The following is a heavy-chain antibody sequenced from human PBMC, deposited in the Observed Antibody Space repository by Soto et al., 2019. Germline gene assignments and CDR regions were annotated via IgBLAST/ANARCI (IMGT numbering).Heavy chain of an antibody. V-gene: IGHV3-48*03. CDR2: ITESGTTI. CDR3: ARDYHDSGERRTGFDY. Sequence: EVQLVESGGGLVQPGGSLRLSCAASGFTFSTYEMNWVRQAPGKGLEWVSYITESGTTIYYADSVKGRFTISRDNAKNSLYLQMNSLRAKDTAVYYCARDYHDSGERRTGFDYWGQGTLVTVSS. CDR1: GFTFSTYE. J-gene: IGHJ4*02. D-gene: IGHD3-22*01.